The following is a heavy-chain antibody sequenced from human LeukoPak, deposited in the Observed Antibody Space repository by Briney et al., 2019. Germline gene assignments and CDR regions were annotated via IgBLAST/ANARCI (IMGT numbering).Heavy chain of an antibody. CDR1: GFTFSSYA. CDR2: ISGSGGST. V-gene: IGHV3-23*01. J-gene: IGHJ4*02. D-gene: IGHD5-18*01. CDR3: AKSTGYSYGYFDH. Sequence: LTGGSLRLSCAASGFTFSSYAMSWVRQAPGKGLEWVSAISGSGGSTYYPDSVKGRFTISRDNSKNTLYLQMNNLRAEDTAVYYCAKSTGYSYGYFDHWGQGTLVTVSS.